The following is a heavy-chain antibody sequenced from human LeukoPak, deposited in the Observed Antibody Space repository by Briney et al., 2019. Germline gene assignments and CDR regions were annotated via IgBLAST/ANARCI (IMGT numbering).Heavy chain of an antibody. CDR3: ARDKSPGYSSSWAFDY. J-gene: IGHJ4*02. CDR2: FYPEDGET. D-gene: IGHD6-13*01. Sequence: ASVSVSCKVSGYTLTELSMHWGRQAPGKGLEWRGGFYPEDGETIYAQKFQGRVTMTRDTSTSTVYMELSSLRSEDTAVYYCARDKSPGYSSSWAFDYWGQGTLVTVSS. V-gene: IGHV1-24*01. CDR1: GYTLTELS.